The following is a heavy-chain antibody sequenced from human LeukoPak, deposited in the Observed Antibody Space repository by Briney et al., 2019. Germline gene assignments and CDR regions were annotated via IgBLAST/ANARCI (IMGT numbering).Heavy chain of an antibody. V-gene: IGHV1-8*01. CDR2: MNPNNGNT. J-gene: IGHJ5*02. Sequence: ASVKVSCKASGYTFTSYDINWVRQATGQGLEWMGWMNPNNGNTGYAQKFQGRVTMTRNTSINTSYMELSSLRSEDTAIYYCARVNNWFDPWGQGTLVTVSS. CDR3: ARVNNWFDP. CDR1: GYTFTSYD.